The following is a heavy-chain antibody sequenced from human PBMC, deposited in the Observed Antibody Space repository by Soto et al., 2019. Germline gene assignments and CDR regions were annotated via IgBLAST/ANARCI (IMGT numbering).Heavy chain of an antibody. CDR3: ADYSGVLEFFDI. CDR2: IYYSGRT. Sequence: QVQLQESGPGLVKPSQTLSLTCTVSGGSISSGAYYWSWIRQPPGKGLEWIGYIYYSGRTYYNPSLKSRLTISVATSKNHFSLKLSSVTAADTAVYYCADYSGVLEFFDIWGQGTMVTVSS. D-gene: IGHD1-26*01. CDR1: GGSISSGAYY. J-gene: IGHJ3*02. V-gene: IGHV4-30-4*01.